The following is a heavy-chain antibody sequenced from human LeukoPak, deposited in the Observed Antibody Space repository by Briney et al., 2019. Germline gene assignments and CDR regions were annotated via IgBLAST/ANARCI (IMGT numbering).Heavy chain of an antibody. CDR2: IYTSGST. D-gene: IGHD3-9*01. Sequence: SETLSLTCTVSGGSISSGSYYWSWIRQPAGKGLEWIGRIYTSGSTNYNPSLKSRVTMSVDTSKNQFSLKLSSVTAADTAVYYCARDLPGYYDILTGPESASYYYYMDVWGKGTTVTISS. J-gene: IGHJ6*03. CDR1: GGSISSGSYY. CDR3: ARDLPGYYDILTGPESASYYYYMDV. V-gene: IGHV4-61*02.